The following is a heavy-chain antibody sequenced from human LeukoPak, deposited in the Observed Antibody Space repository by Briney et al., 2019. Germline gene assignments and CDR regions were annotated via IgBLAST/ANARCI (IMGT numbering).Heavy chain of an antibody. Sequence: PSETLSLTCAVYGGSFSGYYWSWIRQPPGKGLEWIGEINHSGSTNYNPSLKSRVTISVDTSKNQFSLKLSSVTAADTAVYYCARGGYYDSSGYYRLSAEYFQHWGQGTLVTVSS. V-gene: IGHV4-34*01. J-gene: IGHJ1*01. CDR1: GGSFSGYY. D-gene: IGHD3-22*01. CDR2: INHSGST. CDR3: ARGGYYDSSGYYRLSAEYFQH.